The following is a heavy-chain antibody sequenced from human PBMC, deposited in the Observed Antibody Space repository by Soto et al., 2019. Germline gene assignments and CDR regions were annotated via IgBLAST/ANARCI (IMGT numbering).Heavy chain of an antibody. Sequence: SGPTLVNPTQALTLTCTFSGFSLRTSGMCVSWIRQPPGKALEWLALVDWDDDKYYNTSLRTRLTISRDTSKNQVILTMTNMDPVDTATYYCARRAAYSSSYFFDYWGQGSLVTVSS. CDR3: ARRAAYSSSYFFDY. J-gene: IGHJ4*02. V-gene: IGHV2-70*01. CDR2: VDWDDDK. D-gene: IGHD6-6*01. CDR1: GFSLRTSGMC.